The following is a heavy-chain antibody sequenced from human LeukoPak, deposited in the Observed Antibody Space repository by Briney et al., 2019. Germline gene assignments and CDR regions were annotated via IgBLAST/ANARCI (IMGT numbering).Heavy chain of an antibody. D-gene: IGHD1-14*01. Sequence: GGSLRLSCAASGFTFSTDAMTWVRQGPGKGLQCVSSISPNGGRTYYADSVKGRFTISRDNSKNRLYLQMYTLRAEHTAVYFCSKASTVLKPIDYWGQGTLVTVSS. CDR1: GFTFSTDA. CDR3: SKASTVLKPIDY. CDR2: ISPNGGRT. J-gene: IGHJ4*02. V-gene: IGHV3-23*01.